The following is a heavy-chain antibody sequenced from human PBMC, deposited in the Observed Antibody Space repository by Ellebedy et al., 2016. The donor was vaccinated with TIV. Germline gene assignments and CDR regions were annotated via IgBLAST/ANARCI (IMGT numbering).Heavy chain of an antibody. D-gene: IGHD3/OR15-3a*01. J-gene: IGHJ4*02. V-gene: IGHV3-9*01. CDR2: ISWNSGSI. CDR3: AKDSAAMDPFDY. Sequence: SLKISCVASGFTFDDYVMHWVRQAPGKGLEWVSSISWNSGSIGYTDSVKGRFTVSRDNAKNSLYLQMNSLRIEDTALYYCAKDSAAMDPFDYWGQGTLVTVSS. CDR1: GFTFDDYV.